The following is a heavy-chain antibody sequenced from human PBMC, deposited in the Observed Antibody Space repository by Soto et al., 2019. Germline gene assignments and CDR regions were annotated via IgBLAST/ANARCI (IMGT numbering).Heavy chain of an antibody. D-gene: IGHD6-13*01. J-gene: IGHJ4*02. V-gene: IGHV4-4*02. Sequence: QVQLQESGPGLVKPSETLSLTCVVSGGSISKTNWWSWVRQPPGKGLEWIGEIYHSGTTHYSPSLQSQVTLSVDMSKNHFSLRLSSVTAADTAIYYCSFPATADFDYWGRGTLVTVSS. CDR3: SFPATADFDY. CDR1: GGSISKTNW. CDR2: IYHSGTT.